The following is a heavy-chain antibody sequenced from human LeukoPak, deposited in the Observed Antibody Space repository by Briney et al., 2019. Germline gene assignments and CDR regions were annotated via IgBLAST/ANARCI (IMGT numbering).Heavy chain of an antibody. CDR3: AAGYYDILSG. V-gene: IGHV1-58*02. J-gene: IGHJ4*02. D-gene: IGHD3-9*01. CDR1: GFTFNNSA. CDR2: IVVGSGNT. Sequence: SVKVSCKASGFTFNNSAMRWVRQARGQRLEWIGWIVVGSGNTNYAQKFQERVSITRDMSRSTVYMELSSLRSEDTAVYYCAAGYYDILSGWGQGTLVTVSS.